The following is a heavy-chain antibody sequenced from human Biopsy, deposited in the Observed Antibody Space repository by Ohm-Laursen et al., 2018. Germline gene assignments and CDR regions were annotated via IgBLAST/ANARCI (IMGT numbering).Heavy chain of an antibody. CDR2: ISYTGYT. CDR1: GGSFTGHY. Sequence: SETLSLTCAVSGGSFTGHYWSWIRQPPGKGLEWIGHISYTGYTSYKSSLKSRVTISLDTSRKHLSLRLTSLAAADTAVYYCARGSNEYGGLYFPHWGQGTLVTVSS. D-gene: IGHD4-23*01. CDR3: ARGSNEYGGLYFPH. V-gene: IGHV4-59*11. J-gene: IGHJ1*01.